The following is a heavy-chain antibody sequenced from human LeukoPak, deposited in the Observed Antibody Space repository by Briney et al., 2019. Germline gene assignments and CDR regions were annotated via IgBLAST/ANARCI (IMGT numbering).Heavy chain of an antibody. V-gene: IGHV4-34*01. D-gene: IGHD6-19*01. CDR3: AGRGTGSGWKTFDY. Sequence: PSETLSLTCAVYGGSFSGYYWSWIRQPPGKGLEWIGEINHSGSTNYNPSLKSRVTISVDTSKNQFSLKLSSVTAADTAVYYCAGRGTGSGWKTFDYWGQGTLVTVSS. J-gene: IGHJ4*02. CDR2: INHSGST. CDR1: GGSFSGYY.